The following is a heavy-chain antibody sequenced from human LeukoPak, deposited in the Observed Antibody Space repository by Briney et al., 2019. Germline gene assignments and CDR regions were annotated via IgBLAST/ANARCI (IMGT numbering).Heavy chain of an antibody. CDR3: AGLVGRYSSGLYYYYFDY. V-gene: IGHV4-34*01. CDR2: INHSGST. J-gene: IGHJ4*02. D-gene: IGHD3-22*01. Sequence: SETLSLTCAVYGGSFSGYYWSWIRQPPGKGLEWIGEINHSGSTNYNPSLKSRVTISIDKSKNQFFLNLSSVTAADTAVYYCAGLVGRYSSGLYYYYFDYWGQGTLVTVSS. CDR1: GGSFSGYY.